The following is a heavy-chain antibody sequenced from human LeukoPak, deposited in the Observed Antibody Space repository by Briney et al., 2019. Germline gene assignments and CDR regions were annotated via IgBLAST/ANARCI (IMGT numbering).Heavy chain of an antibody. CDR3: AREDCSNGVCLNWFDP. V-gene: IGHV1-69*04. Sequence: GASVKVSCKASGGTFSSYAISWVRQAPGQGLEWMGRIVPILGIANYAQKFQGRVTITADKSTSTAYMELSSLRSEDTAVYYCAREDCSNGVCLNWFDPWGQGTLVTVSS. J-gene: IGHJ5*02. D-gene: IGHD2-8*01. CDR2: IVPILGIA. CDR1: GGTFSSYA.